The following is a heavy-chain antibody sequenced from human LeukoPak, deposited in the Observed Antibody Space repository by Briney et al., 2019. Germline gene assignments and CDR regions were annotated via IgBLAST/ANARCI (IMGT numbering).Heavy chain of an antibody. J-gene: IGHJ5*02. V-gene: IGHV4-59*12. CDR1: GASITDLY. Sequence: PSETLSLTCTVSGASITDLYYYWIRQSPGKGLESIGHIRYGGRTNYNPSLESRLTISLDTSKNQVSLTLSSVTAADTAVYFCARRIVGTGWGQENWLDPWGQGTLVTVSS. D-gene: IGHD1-26*01. CDR2: IRYGGRT. CDR3: ARRIVGTGWGQENWLDP.